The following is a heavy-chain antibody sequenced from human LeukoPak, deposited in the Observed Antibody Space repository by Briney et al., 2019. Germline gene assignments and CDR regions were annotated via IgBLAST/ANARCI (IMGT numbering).Heavy chain of an antibody. CDR3: ARFLDYYGSGSYSY. Sequence: ASVKVSCKASGYTFTSYGISWVRQAPGQGLEWMGWISAYNGNTNYAQKLQGRVTITTDTSTSTAYMELRSLRSDDTAVYYCARFLDYYGSGSYSYWGQGTLVTVSS. V-gene: IGHV1-18*01. J-gene: IGHJ4*02. CDR1: GYTFTSYG. D-gene: IGHD3-10*01. CDR2: ISAYNGNT.